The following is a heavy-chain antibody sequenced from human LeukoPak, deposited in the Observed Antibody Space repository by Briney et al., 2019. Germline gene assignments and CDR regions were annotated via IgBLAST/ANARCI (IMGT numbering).Heavy chain of an antibody. CDR1: GSTFSDYA. D-gene: IGHD3-10*01. CDR3: ARNTDRGAFDI. V-gene: IGHV3-30-3*01. Sequence: PGGSLRLSCAASGSTFSDYAMHWARQAPGQGLEWVAVISYDGRHKYYADSVTGRFTISRDNSENTLYLQLNSLTPDDTAVYYCARNTDRGAFDIWGRGTLVTVSS. CDR2: ISYDGRHK. J-gene: IGHJ3*02.